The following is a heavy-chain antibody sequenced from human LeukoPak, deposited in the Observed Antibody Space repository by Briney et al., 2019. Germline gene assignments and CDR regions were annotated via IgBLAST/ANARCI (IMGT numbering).Heavy chain of an antibody. CDR3: ATFWSGPRGQLDV. V-gene: IGHV3-21*01. Sequence: PGGSLRLSCAGSGFTFSRHWMHWVRQAPGKGLEWVSSISSSSSYIYYADSVKGRFTISRDNAKNSLYLQMNSLRAEDTAVYYCATFWSGPRGQLDVWGKGTTVTVSS. CDR1: GFTFSRHW. J-gene: IGHJ6*04. D-gene: IGHD3-3*01. CDR2: ISSSSSYI.